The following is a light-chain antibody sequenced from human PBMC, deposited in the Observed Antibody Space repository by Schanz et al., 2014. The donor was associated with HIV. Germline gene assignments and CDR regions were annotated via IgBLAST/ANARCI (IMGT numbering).Light chain of an antibody. CDR2: GNS. J-gene: IGLJ1*01. CDR3: QSYDSSLSGSV. Sequence: QSALTQPPSASGSPGQSVTISCTGTSSDVGGYNYVSWYQQLPGTAPKLLIYGNSNRPSGVPDRFSGSKSGTSASLAITGLQAEDEADYYCQSYDSSLSGSVFGTGTKLTVL. V-gene: IGLV1-40*01. CDR1: SSDVGGYNY.